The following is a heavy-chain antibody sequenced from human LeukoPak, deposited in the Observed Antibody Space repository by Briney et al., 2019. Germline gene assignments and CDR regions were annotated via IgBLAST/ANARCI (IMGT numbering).Heavy chain of an antibody. V-gene: IGHV4-59*11. CDR1: GASISTHY. J-gene: IGHJ4*02. Sequence: SETLSLTCTVSGASISTHYWSWIRQPPEKGPEWIGDFYFSGSTNYNPSLKSRATISGDTSKNQYSLNLRSVTAADTAVYYCARAGAIATVHLDLDHWGRGTQVTVSS. CDR3: ARAGAIATVHLDLDH. D-gene: IGHD6-13*01. CDR2: FYFSGST.